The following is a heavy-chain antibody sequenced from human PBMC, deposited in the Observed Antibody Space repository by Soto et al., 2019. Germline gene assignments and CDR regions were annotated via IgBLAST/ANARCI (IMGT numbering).Heavy chain of an antibody. D-gene: IGHD2-15*01. CDR1: GGSISSGGYY. Sequence: NHSETLSLTCTVSGGSISSGGYYWSWIRQHPGKGLEWIGYIYYSGSTYYNPSLKSRVTISVDTSKNQFSLKLSSVTAADTAVYNCARSSSYAFTYYFDYWGQGTLVTVSS. J-gene: IGHJ4*02. V-gene: IGHV4-31*03. CDR3: ARSSSYAFTYYFDY. CDR2: IYYSGST.